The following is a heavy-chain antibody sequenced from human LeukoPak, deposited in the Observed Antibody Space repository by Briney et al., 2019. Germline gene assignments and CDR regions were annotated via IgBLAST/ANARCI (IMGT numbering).Heavy chain of an antibody. D-gene: IGHD6-19*01. V-gene: IGHV3-15*01. Sequence: KPGGSLRLSCAASGFTFTNAWISWVRQAPGKGLEWVGRIKSKSDGGTTDYAAPVKGRFTISRDDSKNTLYLQMNSLTTADTAVYYCTTVLGSGWYYRHFDDWGQGTLVTVSS. CDR3: TTVLGSGWYYRHFDD. CDR1: GFTFTNAW. J-gene: IGHJ4*02. CDR2: IKSKSDGGTT.